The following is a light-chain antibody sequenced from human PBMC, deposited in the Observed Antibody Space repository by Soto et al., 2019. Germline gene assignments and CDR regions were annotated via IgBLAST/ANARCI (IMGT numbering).Light chain of an antibody. CDR1: SSDIGSYFY. CDR3: SSYTWNNSLAYV. Sequence: QSALTQPASVSVSPGQAITISCTGSSSDIGSYFYVSWYQQHPGKAPNLIIYDVGNRPSGVSNRFSGSKSGNTASLTISGLQAEDEADYHCSSYTWNNSLAYVFGTGTQLTVL. CDR2: DVG. V-gene: IGLV2-14*03. J-gene: IGLJ1*01.